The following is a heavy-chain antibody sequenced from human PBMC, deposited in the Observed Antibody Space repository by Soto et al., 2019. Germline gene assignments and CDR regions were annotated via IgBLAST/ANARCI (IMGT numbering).Heavy chain of an antibody. J-gene: IGHJ5*02. CDR1: GYTFTSYY. D-gene: IGHD6-19*01. CDR3: ARDRGSSGLPTLYNCFDP. Sequence: GAAVKLSCKASGYTFTSYYMHWVRQAPGQGLEWMGIVNPSGGSTSYAQKFQGRVTMTRDTSTSTVYMELSSLRSEDTAVYYCARDRGSSGLPTLYNCFDPWCQGTLLTLSS. CDR2: VNPSGGST. V-gene: IGHV1-46*01.